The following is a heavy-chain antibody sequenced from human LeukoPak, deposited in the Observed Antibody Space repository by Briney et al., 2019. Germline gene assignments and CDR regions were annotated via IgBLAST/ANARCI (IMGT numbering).Heavy chain of an antibody. J-gene: IGHJ1*01. Sequence: GGSLRLSCAASGFSFNTYAMSWVRQAPGKGLEWVSAVSNTGGSTYYADSVKGRSTISRDKSKNTLSLQMNSLRAEDTAVYYCAQQVGYCSSGSCYFTYWGQGTLVTVSS. CDR1: GFSFNTYA. V-gene: IGHV3-23*01. CDR3: AQQVGYCSSGSCYFTY. D-gene: IGHD2-15*01. CDR2: VSNTGGST.